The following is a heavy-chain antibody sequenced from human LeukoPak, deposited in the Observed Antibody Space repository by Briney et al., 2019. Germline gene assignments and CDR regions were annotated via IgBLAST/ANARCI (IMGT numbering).Heavy chain of an antibody. J-gene: IGHJ3*01. CDR2: IYTSGST. D-gene: IGHD5-18*01. CDR1: GASISDGN. CDR3: ARYNYGYDALDF. Sequence: KASQTLSLTCTVSGASISDGNWTWLRQPAGEGLEWIGRIYTSGSTEYSPSFKSRVTISVDTSKNQFSLRLNSVTAADTAVYYCARYNYGYDALDFWGQGTMVTVSS. V-gene: IGHV4-61*02.